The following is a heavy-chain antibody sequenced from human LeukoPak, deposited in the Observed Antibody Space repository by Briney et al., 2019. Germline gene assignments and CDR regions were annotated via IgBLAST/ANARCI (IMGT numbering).Heavy chain of an antibody. V-gene: IGHV3-21*01. J-gene: IGHJ4*02. CDR1: GFTFSSYS. Sequence: GGSLRLSXAASGFTFSSYSMNWVRQTPGKGLEWVSSISSSSSYIYYADSVKGRFTISRDNAKNSLYLQMNSLRAEDTAVYYCARDGLLYSSSFRWGQGTLVTVSS. CDR2: ISSSSSYI. CDR3: ARDGLLYSSSFR. D-gene: IGHD6-6*01.